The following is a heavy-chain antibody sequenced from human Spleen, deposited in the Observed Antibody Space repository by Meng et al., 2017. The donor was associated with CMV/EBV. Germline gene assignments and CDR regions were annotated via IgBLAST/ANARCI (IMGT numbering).Heavy chain of an antibody. J-gene: IGHJ3*02. CDR2: IIPIFGTA. V-gene: IGHV1-69*05. D-gene: IGHD2-2*01. Sequence: SVKVSCKASGGTFSSYGITWVRQAPGQGLEWMGGIIPIFGTANYAQKFQGRVTITTDESTSTAYMELSSLRSEDTAVYYCARYRSRYCSSTICYSLGDAIDIWGQGTMVTVSS. CDR3: ARYRSRYCSSTICYSLGDAIDI. CDR1: GGTFSSYG.